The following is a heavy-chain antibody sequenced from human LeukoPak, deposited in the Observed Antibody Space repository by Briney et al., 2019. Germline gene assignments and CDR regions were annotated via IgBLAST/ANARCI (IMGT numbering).Heavy chain of an antibody. CDR2: INWNGGST. V-gene: IGHV3-20*04. CDR3: ARGRDIVVVVAAGGQFYFDY. D-gene: IGHD2-15*01. Sequence: PGGSLRLSCAASGFTFDDYGMSWVRHAPGKGLEWVSGINWNGGSTVYADSVKGRFTISRDNAKNSLYLQMNSLRAEDTALYYCARGRDIVVVVAAGGQFYFDYWGQGTLVTVSS. J-gene: IGHJ4*02. CDR1: GFTFDDYG.